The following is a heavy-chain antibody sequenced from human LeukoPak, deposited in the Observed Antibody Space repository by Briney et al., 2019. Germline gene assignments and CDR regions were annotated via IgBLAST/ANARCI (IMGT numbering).Heavy chain of an antibody. CDR3: ARDLGYSSGPNY. V-gene: IGHV3-21*01. J-gene: IGHJ4*02. D-gene: IGHD6-19*01. Sequence: GGSLRVSCAASGFSFSSFSMNWVRQAPGKGLEWVSYISGGSSFTYYVDSVKGRFTISRDNAKNSLYLQMNSLRAEDTAVYYCARDLGYSSGPNYWGQGTLVTVSS. CDR1: GFSFSSFS. CDR2: ISGGSSFT.